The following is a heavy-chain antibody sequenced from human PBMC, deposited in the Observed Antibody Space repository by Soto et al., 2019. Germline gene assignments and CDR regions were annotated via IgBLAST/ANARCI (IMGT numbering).Heavy chain of an antibody. J-gene: IGHJ6*02. CDR1: GYSFTSYW. V-gene: IGHV5-10-1*01. CDR3: ARLLSGYSYGSMVVYGMDV. CDR2: IDPSDSYT. Sequence: PGESLKISCKGSGYSFTSYWISWVRQMPGEGLEWMGRIDPSDSYTNYSPSFQGHVTISADKSISTAYLQWSSLKASDTAMYYCARLLSGYSYGSMVVYGMDVWGQGTTVTVSS. D-gene: IGHD5-18*01.